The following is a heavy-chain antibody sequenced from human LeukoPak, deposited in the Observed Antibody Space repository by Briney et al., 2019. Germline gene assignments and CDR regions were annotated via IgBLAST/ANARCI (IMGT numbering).Heavy chain of an antibody. CDR1: GGSFSGYY. Sequence: SETLSLTCAVYGGSFSGYYGGWIRQSPGKGLEWIGTIYYSGGTYYNPSLKSRVTISVDTSKNELSLKLSSVTAADTAVYYCATNSYSTTKQEHDYWGQGTLVTVSS. CDR3: ATNSYSTTKQEHDY. CDR2: IYYSGGT. D-gene: IGHD2/OR15-2a*01. J-gene: IGHJ4*02. V-gene: IGHV4-34*01.